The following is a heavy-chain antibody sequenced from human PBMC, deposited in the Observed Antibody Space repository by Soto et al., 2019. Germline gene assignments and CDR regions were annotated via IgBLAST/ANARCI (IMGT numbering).Heavy chain of an antibody. CDR3: ARVGVQQLEGYYYYYGMDV. D-gene: IGHD6-13*01. CDR2: IYSGGST. J-gene: IGHJ6*02. CDR1: GFTVSSNY. V-gene: IGHV3-53*01. Sequence: GGSLRLSCAASGFTVSSNYMSWVRQAPGKGLEWVSVIYSGGSTYYADSVKGRFTISRDNSKNTLYLQMNSLRAEDTAVYYCARVGVQQLEGYYYYYGMDVWGQGTTVTVSS.